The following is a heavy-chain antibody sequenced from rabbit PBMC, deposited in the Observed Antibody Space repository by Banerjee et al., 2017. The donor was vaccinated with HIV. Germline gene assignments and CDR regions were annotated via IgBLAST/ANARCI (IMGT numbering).Heavy chain of an antibody. J-gene: IGHJ3*01. D-gene: IGHD1-1*01. CDR3: ARVHTSRTRLDL. Sequence: GGGLVQPGGSLKLSCKASGFSLISYSMSWVRQAPGKGLEWIGWISSGGTTWFASWVNGRFTISRDNAQNSLYLQLNSLAAADTATYFCARVHTSRTRLDLWGPGT. V-gene: IGHV1S7*01. CDR2: ISSGGTT. CDR1: GFSLISYS.